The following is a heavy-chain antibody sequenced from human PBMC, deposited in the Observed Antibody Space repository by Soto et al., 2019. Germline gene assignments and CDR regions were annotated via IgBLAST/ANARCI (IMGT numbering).Heavy chain of an antibody. CDR1: GGTFGSHG. Sequence: QVQLVQSGAEVKKPGSSVKVSCKASGGTFGSHGVAWVRQAPGQGLEWMGGFIAMLGTPTYAKKAQGRATITEDESLTSAYLELRSLRSEDTAVYFCARGAMAKFDYWGQGTVVTVSS. V-gene: IGHV1-69*01. J-gene: IGHJ4*02. D-gene: IGHD5-18*01. CDR2: FIAMLGTP. CDR3: ARGAMAKFDY.